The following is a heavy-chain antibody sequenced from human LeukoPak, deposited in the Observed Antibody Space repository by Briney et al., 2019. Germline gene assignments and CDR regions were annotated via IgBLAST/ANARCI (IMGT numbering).Heavy chain of an antibody. CDR3: ARDAVTTSFDY. CDR2: INHSGST. J-gene: IGHJ4*02. V-gene: IGHV4-34*01. D-gene: IGHD4-17*01. CDR1: GGSFSGYY. Sequence: PSETLSLTCAVYGGSFSGYYWSWIRQPPGKGLEWIGEINHSGSTNYNPSLKSRVTISVDTSKNQFSLKLSSVTAADTAVYYCARDAVTTSFDYWGQGTLVTVSS.